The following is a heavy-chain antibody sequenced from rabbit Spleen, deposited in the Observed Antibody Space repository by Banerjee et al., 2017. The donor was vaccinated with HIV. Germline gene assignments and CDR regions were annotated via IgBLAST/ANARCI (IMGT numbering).Heavy chain of an antibody. J-gene: IGHJ6*01. Sequence: QSLEESGGDLVKPGASLTLTCTASGVSFSFNSYMCWVRQAPGKGLEWIACIDTGSSGFTYSATWAKGRFTCSKTSSTTVTLQMTSLTVADTATYFCARDTGSSFSSYGMDLWGPGTLVTVS. CDR2: IDTGSSGFT. CDR3: ARDTGSSFSSYGMDL. CDR1: GVSFSFNSY. V-gene: IGHV1S40*01. D-gene: IGHD8-1*01.